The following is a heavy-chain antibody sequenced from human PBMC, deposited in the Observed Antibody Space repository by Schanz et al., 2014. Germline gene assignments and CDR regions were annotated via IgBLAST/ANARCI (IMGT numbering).Heavy chain of an antibody. V-gene: IGHV3-48*01. Sequence: EVQLLESGGGLVQPGGSLRLSCAASGFTFRGYAMSWVRQAPGRGLEWISYITYNGGTIYYADSVKGRFTISRDNAKNSLYLEMNSLRAEDTAVYYCVRDSFFAFDYWGQGTLVTVSS. D-gene: IGHD3-3*01. CDR2: ITYNGGTI. CDR1: GFTFRGYA. J-gene: IGHJ4*02. CDR3: VRDSFFAFDY.